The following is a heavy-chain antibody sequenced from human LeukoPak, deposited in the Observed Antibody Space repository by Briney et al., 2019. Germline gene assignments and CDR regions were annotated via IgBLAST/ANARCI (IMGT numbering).Heavy chain of an antibody. V-gene: IGHV3-23*01. D-gene: IGHD6-19*01. CDR2: ISGSGDST. CDR1: GFAFASYA. Sequence: PGGSLRLSCAASGFAFASYAMSWARQAPGKGLEWVSTISGSGDSTYYTDSVKGRFTISRDNSKNTLYLQMNSLRAEDTAIYDCAKVRSSGWKHFDYWGQGTLVTVSS. J-gene: IGHJ4*02. CDR3: AKVRSSGWKHFDY.